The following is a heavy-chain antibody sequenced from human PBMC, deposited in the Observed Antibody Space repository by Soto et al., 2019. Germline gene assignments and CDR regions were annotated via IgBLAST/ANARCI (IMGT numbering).Heavy chain of an antibody. CDR1: GFTFVTYS. V-gene: IGHV3-48*01. Sequence: GGSLRLSCAGSGFTFVTYSMNWVRQAAGKGLEWIAYISYDSDTIQYADSVKGRFTISRDNAKNSLYLQMNSLRGEDTAVYYCARLYYDYVWGQGTTVTVSS. CDR2: ISYDSDTI. J-gene: IGHJ6*02. D-gene: IGHD3-3*01. CDR3: ARLYYDYV.